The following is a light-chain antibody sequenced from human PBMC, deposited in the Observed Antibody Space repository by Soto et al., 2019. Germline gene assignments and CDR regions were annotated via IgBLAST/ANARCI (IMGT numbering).Light chain of an antibody. V-gene: IGKV1-5*03. CDR3: HQYNSLYT. CDR2: KAS. J-gene: IGKJ2*01. CDR1: QSISSR. Sequence: DIQMTQSPSTLSASVGDRVTITCRASQSISSRLAWYQQKPGKAPKLLIYKASSLESGVPSRFSGSGSGTEFTLTISSLQPDDFATYYCHQYNSLYTFGQGTKLEIK.